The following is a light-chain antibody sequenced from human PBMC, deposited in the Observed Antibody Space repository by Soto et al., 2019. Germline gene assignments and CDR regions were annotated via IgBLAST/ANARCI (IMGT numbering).Light chain of an antibody. CDR2: ENT. CDR1: SSNIGAVFD. V-gene: IGLV1-40*01. Sequence: QSVLTQPPSVSGAPGQRVTISCTGSSSNIGAVFDVHWYQQVPGTAPKLLIYENTKRPLGVPYRFSGSKSGTSASLAITGLQAEVEADYYCQTYDSGLFGWLFGGGTNLTVL. J-gene: IGLJ2*01. CDR3: QTYDSGLFGWL.